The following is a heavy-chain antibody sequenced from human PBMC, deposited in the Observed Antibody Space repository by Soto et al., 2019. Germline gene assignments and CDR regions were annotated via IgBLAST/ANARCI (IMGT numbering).Heavy chain of an antibody. Sequence: QVQLVQSGAEVKKPGSSVKVSCKASGGTFSSYAISWVRQAPGQGLEWMGGIIPIFGTANYAQKFQGRVPSNADASTSTAYMGLSSRRSADTAVYSVERGGGGCGDNESWGQGTLVTVSS. V-gene: IGHV1-69*12. CDR3: ERGGGGCGDNES. J-gene: IGHJ1*01. CDR1: GGTFSSYA. D-gene: IGHD3-16*01. CDR2: IIPIFGTA.